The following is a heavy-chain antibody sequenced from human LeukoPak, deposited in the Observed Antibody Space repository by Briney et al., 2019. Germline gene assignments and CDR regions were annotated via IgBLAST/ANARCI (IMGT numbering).Heavy chain of an antibody. V-gene: IGHV3-7*03. D-gene: IGHD2-2*02. Sequence: GGSLSLSCAASRFTFSSYWMSWVRQAPGKGLEWVANIKQDGSEKYYVDSVRGRFTISRDNAKNSLYLQMNSLRSDDTAVYYCARGGGYCSSTSCYTGLIRGWFDPWGQGTLVTVSS. CDR2: IKQDGSEK. CDR1: RFTFSSYW. CDR3: ARGGGYCSSTSCYTGLIRGWFDP. J-gene: IGHJ5*02.